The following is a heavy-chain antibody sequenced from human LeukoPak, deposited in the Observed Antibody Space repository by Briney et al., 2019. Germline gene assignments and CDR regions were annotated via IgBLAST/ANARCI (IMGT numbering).Heavy chain of an antibody. V-gene: IGHV3-66*01. CDR1: GLTVSSNY. CDR2: IYSGGNT. J-gene: IGHJ1*01. Sequence: PGGSLRLSCAVSGLTVSSNYMSWVRQAPGKGLEWVSVIYSGGNTYYADSVKGRFTISRDNSKNTLYLQMNSLRAEDTAVYYCARDPRSSGWYQRCFQPWGQGTLVTVSS. D-gene: IGHD6-19*01. CDR3: ARDPRSSGWYQRCFQP.